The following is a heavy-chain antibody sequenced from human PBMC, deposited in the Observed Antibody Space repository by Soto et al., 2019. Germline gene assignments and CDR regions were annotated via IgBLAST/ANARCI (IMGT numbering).Heavy chain of an antibody. CDR3: ARSGSWSFNT. D-gene: IGHD6-13*01. Sequence: QLLLQESGPGLVKPSETLSLTCTVTGDSISSSSYFWGWIRQPPGKGLEWIASIYYIGTTYYSPSLQSRATISVDTSTDQFSLEVTSVTAADPAIYYCARSGSWSFNTWGRGTLVTVSS. CDR1: GDSISSSSYF. V-gene: IGHV4-39*01. CDR2: IYYIGTT. J-gene: IGHJ5*02.